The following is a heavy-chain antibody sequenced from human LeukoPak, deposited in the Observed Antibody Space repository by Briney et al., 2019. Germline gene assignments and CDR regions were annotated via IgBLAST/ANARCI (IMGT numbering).Heavy chain of an antibody. CDR3: AKQSYARSLGE. V-gene: IGHV3-23*01. CDR1: GFPFSDFS. D-gene: IGHD3-10*02. J-gene: IGHJ4*02. CDR2: TNSGGTTT. Sequence: PGGSLRLSCAPSGFPFSDFSMTWVRQAPGKGLELISTTNSGGTTTYYAESVKGRFTISRDNFKNALYLQMSSLRVDDTAIYYCAKQSYARSLGEGGPGTLVTVSS.